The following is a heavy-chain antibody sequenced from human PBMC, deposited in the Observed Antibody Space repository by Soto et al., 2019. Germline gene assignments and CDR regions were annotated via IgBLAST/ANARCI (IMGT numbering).Heavy chain of an antibody. V-gene: IGHV3-23*01. Sequence: EVQLLESGGGLVQPGGSLRLSCAASGFTFSSYVMSWVRQAPGKGLEWVSAISGSGGSTYYADSVKGRFTISRDNSKNTLYLQMNSLRAEDTAVYYCAKDFCGGDCYFYYFDYWGQGTLVTVSS. CDR1: GFTFSSYV. J-gene: IGHJ4*02. CDR2: ISGSGGST. D-gene: IGHD2-21*01. CDR3: AKDFCGGDCYFYYFDY.